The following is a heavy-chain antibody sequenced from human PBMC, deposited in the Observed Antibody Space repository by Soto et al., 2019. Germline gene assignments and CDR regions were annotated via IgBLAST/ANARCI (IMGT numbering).Heavy chain of an antibody. D-gene: IGHD2-15*01. Sequence: EVQLLESGGGLVQPGGSLRLSCAASGFIFSNYAMSWVRQAPGKGLEWVSGIYGGDSTYYADSVKGRFTTSRDSSKNTVYLQMNSLRAEDTAVYYCARVDSVDYYYGMDVWGQGTTVTVSS. CDR2: IYGGDST. V-gene: IGHV3-23*01. CDR3: ARVDSVDYYYGMDV. CDR1: GFIFSNYA. J-gene: IGHJ6*02.